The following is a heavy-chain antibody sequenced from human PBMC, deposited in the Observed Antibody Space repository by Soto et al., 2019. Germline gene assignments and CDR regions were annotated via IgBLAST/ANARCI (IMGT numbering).Heavy chain of an antibody. CDR2: INPGNGNT. D-gene: IGHD3-22*01. Sequence: ASVKVSCKASGYTFTSYGINWVRQAPGRGLEWMGWINPGNGNTKYSQQFQGRVIIDRDTSASAAYMELSSLRSEDTAVYYCARGGYFDSSNYLAYWGLGTLVTVSS. CDR3: ARGGYFDSSNYLAY. CDR1: GYTFTSYG. V-gene: IGHV1-3*01. J-gene: IGHJ4*02.